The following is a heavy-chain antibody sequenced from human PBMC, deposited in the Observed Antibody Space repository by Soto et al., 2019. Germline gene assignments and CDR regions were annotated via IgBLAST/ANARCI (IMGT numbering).Heavy chain of an antibody. CDR1: GFSLTARPVG. D-gene: IGHD1-1*01. J-gene: IGHJ4*02. CDR3: AHRDDVNGNWNGGYFDF. CDR2: IYWEDAK. Sequence: QITLKESGPTRVKPTQTLTLTCAFSGFSLTARPVGVGWIRQSPGKALERLSLIYWEDAKRYSPSLKSRLTNTKDTSKNHVVLTMTNMDHVDTGIYYGAHRDDVNGNWNGGYFDFWGQGAPVTDSS. V-gene: IGHV2-5*02.